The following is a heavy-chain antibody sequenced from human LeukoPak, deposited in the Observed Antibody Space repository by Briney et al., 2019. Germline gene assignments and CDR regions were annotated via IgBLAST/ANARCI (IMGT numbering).Heavy chain of an antibody. CDR3: ARGPYYDSSGYPY. D-gene: IGHD3-22*01. Sequence: ASVKVSRKASGGTFSSYAISWVRQAPRQGLEWMGRIIPILGIANYAQKFQGRVTITADKSTSTAYMELSSLRSEDTAVYYCARGPYYDSSGYPYWGQGTLVTVSS. V-gene: IGHV1-69*04. CDR2: IIPILGIA. J-gene: IGHJ4*02. CDR1: GGTFSSYA.